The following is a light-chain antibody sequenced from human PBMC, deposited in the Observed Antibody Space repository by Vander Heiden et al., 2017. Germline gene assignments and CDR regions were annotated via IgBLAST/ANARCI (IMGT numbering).Light chain of an antibody. V-gene: IGLV1-47*01. CDR2: RNN. CDR3: AAWDDSLRANV. CDR1: SSNIGSNY. Sequence: QSVLTQPPSASGTPGPRVTISCSGSSSNIGSNYVYWYQQLPGTAPKLLIYRNNQRPSGVPDRFSGSKSGTSASLAISGLRSEDEADYYCAAWDDSLRANVFGSGTKVTVL. J-gene: IGLJ6*01.